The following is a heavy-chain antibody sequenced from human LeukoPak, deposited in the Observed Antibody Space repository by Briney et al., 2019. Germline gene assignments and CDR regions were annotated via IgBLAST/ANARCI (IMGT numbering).Heavy chain of an antibody. CDR1: GGSISSSSYY. CDR3: ARHNVVYYDSSGSFDY. D-gene: IGHD3-22*01. CDR2: IYYSGST. Sequence: SETLSLTCTVSGGSISSSSYYWGWIRRPPGKGLEWIGSIYYSGSTYYNPSLKSRVTISVDTSKNQFSLKLSSVTAADTAVYYCARHNVVYYDSSGSFDYWGQGTLVTVSS. J-gene: IGHJ4*02. V-gene: IGHV4-39*01.